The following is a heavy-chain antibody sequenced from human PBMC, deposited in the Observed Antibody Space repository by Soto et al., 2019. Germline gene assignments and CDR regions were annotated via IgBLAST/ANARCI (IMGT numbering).Heavy chain of an antibody. CDR2: INPSGGST. Sequence: ASVKVSCKASGYTFTSYYMYWVRQAPGQGLEWMGIINPSGGSTSYAQKFQGRVTMTRDTSTSTVYMELSSLRSEDTAVYYCARAKNPYYYDSSGYYFQAHGFDIWGQGTMVTVSS. V-gene: IGHV1-46*01. D-gene: IGHD3-22*01. J-gene: IGHJ3*02. CDR1: GYTFTSYY. CDR3: ARAKNPYYYDSSGYYFQAHGFDI.